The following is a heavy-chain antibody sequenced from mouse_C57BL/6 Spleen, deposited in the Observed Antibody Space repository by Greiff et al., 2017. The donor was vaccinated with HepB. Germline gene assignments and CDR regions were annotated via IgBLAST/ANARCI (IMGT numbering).Heavy chain of an antibody. D-gene: IGHD2-4*01. CDR3: ARVDDYDERAY. Sequence: EVQRVESGPGLVKPSQSLSLTCSVTGYSITSGYYWNWIRQFPGNKLEWMGYISYDGSNNYNPSLKNRISITRDTSKNQFFLKLNSVTTEDTATYYCARVDDYDERAYWGQGTLVTVSA. J-gene: IGHJ3*01. CDR1: GYSITSGYY. CDR2: ISYDGSN. V-gene: IGHV3-6*01.